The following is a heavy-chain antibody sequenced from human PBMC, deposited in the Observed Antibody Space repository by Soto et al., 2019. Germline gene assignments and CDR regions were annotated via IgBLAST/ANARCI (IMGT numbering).Heavy chain of an antibody. D-gene: IGHD6-13*01. CDR1: GFTFSSYE. J-gene: IGHJ6*02. CDR3: ARDQEAGSFFPYYYGMDV. CDR2: ISSSGSTI. V-gene: IGHV3-48*03. Sequence: GGSLRLSCSTSGFTFSSYEMNWVRQAPGKGLEWVSYISSSGSTIYYADSVKGRFTISRDNAKNSLYLQMDSLRAEDTAVYYCARDQEAGSFFPYYYGMDVWGQGTTVTVSS.